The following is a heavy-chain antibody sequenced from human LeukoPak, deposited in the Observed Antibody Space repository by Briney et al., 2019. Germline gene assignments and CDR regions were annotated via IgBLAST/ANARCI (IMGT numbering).Heavy chain of an antibody. Sequence: GGSLRLSCAASGFTFSSYGMHWVRQAPGKGLEWVAFIRYDGSNKYYADSVKGRFTISRDNSKNTLYLQMNSLRAEDTAVYYCASGGLSGSYFDYWGQETLVTVSS. J-gene: IGHJ4*02. CDR3: ASGGLSGSYFDY. V-gene: IGHV3-30*02. D-gene: IGHD1-26*01. CDR1: GFTFSSYG. CDR2: IRYDGSNK.